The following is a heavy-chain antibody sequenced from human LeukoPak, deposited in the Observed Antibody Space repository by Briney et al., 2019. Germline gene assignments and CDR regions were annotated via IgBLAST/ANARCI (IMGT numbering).Heavy chain of an antibody. D-gene: IGHD2-15*01. J-gene: IGHJ4*02. V-gene: IGHV1-2*02. CDR1: GYTFTGYY. Sequence: GASVKVSCKASGYTFTGYYMHWVRQAPGQGLEWMGWINPNSGGTNYAQKFQGRVTMTRDTSISTAYMELSRLRSDDTAVYYCARTPRLVVAAKDYWGQGTLVTVSS. CDR3: ARTPRLVVAAKDY. CDR2: INPNSGGT.